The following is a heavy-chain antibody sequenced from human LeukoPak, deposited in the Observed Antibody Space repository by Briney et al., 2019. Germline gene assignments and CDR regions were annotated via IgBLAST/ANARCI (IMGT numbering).Heavy chain of an antibody. CDR1: GYSFTSYW. Sequence: GESLKISCQGSGYSFTSYWIGWVRQMPGKGLEWMGIIYPGDSDTRYSPSFQGQVTISADRSISTAYLQWSSLKASDTAMYYCARRPYYDFWSGYSPSDAFDIWGQGTMVTVSS. D-gene: IGHD3-3*01. V-gene: IGHV5-51*01. CDR2: IYPGDSDT. CDR3: ARRPYYDFWSGYSPSDAFDI. J-gene: IGHJ3*02.